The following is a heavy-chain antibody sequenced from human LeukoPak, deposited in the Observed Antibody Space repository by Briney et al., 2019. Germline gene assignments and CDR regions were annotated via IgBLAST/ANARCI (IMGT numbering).Heavy chain of an antibody. Sequence: PGGSLRLSCAASGFTFSSYSMNWVRQAPGKGLEWVSSISSSGTYVYYADSVEGRFTISRDNAKNSLSLQMNSLRADDAAVYYCARASSKQLAGYLPDGFDIWGRGTMVTVSS. CDR3: ARASSKQLAGYLPDGFDI. J-gene: IGHJ3*02. V-gene: IGHV3-21*01. CDR2: ISSSGTYV. CDR1: GFTFSSYS. D-gene: IGHD3-9*01.